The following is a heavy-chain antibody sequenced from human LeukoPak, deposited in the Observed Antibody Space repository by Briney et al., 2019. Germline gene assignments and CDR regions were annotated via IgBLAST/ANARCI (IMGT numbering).Heavy chain of an antibody. J-gene: IGHJ4*02. CDR1: GFTVSSNY. CDR3: ANGPHYNILTGFYKVRSHLDY. Sequence: GGSLRLSCAASGFTVSSNYMSWVRQAPGKGLEWVSVIYSGGATYYTDSVKGRFTISRDNSKNTLYLQMNSLRAEDTAMYYCANGPHYNILTGFYKVRSHLDYWGQGTLVTVSS. CDR2: IYSGGAT. D-gene: IGHD3-9*01. V-gene: IGHV3-53*05.